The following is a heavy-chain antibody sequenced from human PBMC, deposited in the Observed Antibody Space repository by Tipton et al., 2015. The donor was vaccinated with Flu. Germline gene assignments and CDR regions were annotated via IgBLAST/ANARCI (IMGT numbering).Heavy chain of an antibody. CDR1: GYSISSGYY. J-gene: IGHJ3*02. CDR2: IYHSGST. Sequence: TLSLTCAVSGYSISSGYYWGWIRQPPGKGLEWIGSIYHSGSTYYNPSLKSRVTISVDTSKNQFSLKLSSVTAADTAVYYCARHPSSLGAFDIWGQGTMATVSS. D-gene: IGHD7-27*01. V-gene: IGHV4-38-2*01. CDR3: ARHPSSLGAFDI.